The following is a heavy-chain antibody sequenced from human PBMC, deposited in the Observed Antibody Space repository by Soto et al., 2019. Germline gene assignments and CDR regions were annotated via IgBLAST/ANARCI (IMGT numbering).Heavy chain of an antibody. CDR1: GFTFSNYS. Sequence: EVQLLESGGGLVQPGGSLRLSCAASGFTFSNYSMSWVRQAPGQGLEWVPGISGSGVSRYYADSVKGRFTISIDKSKNTLYLHMNCLRAEDTALDYCAKLAMSDCYSGAAYWGQGTLVTVSS. CDR2: ISGSGVSR. CDR3: AKLAMSDCYSGAAY. V-gene: IGHV3-23*01. J-gene: IGHJ4*02. D-gene: IGHD2-21*02.